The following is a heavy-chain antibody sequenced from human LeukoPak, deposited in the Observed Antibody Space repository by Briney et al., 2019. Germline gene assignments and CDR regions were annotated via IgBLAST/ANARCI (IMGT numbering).Heavy chain of an antibody. Sequence: GGSLRLSCAASGFTFSSYSMNWARQAPGKGLEWVSSISSSSSYIYHADSVKGRFTISRDNAKNSLYLQMNSLRAEDTAVYYCARDFGSGGAFDIWGQGTMVTVSS. CDR1: GFTFSSYS. J-gene: IGHJ3*02. V-gene: IGHV3-21*01. CDR2: ISSSSSYI. CDR3: ARDFGSGGAFDI. D-gene: IGHD3-16*01.